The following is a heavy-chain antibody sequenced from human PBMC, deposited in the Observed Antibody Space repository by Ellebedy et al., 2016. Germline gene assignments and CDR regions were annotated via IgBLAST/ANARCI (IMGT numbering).Heavy chain of an antibody. CDR1: GFTFRNFF. CDR3: YYGHYSGY. Sequence: GGSLRLXCVASGFTFRNFFMSWVRQAPGGGLEWISTISGDGDTTFFADSVKGRFTISRDNSRNTLYLQMDSLRAADTAVYYCYYGHYSGYWGQGTLVTVSS. CDR2: ISGDGDTT. V-gene: IGHV3-23*01. J-gene: IGHJ4*02. D-gene: IGHD4-17*01.